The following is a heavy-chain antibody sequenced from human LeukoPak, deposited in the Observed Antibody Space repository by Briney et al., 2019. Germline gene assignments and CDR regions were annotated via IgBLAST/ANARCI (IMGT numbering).Heavy chain of an antibody. Sequence: PGGSLRLSCAASGCTFSSYSINWVRQAPEKGLEWVGRTRDRANSYTTEYAASVKDRFTFSRDDSKNSVYLQMNSLKTEDTAVYYCARVGNSGGDYYPLDYWGQGTLVTVSS. V-gene: IGHV3-72*01. CDR2: TRDRANSYTT. CDR1: GCTFSSYS. D-gene: IGHD3-22*01. J-gene: IGHJ4*02. CDR3: ARVGNSGGDYYPLDY.